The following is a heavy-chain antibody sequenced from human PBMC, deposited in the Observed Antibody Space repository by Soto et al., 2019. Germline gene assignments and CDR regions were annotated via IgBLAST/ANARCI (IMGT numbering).Heavy chain of an antibody. CDR2: ISYDGSNK. CDR1: GFTFSSYG. D-gene: IGHD2-2*02. Sequence: QVQLVESGGGVVQPGRSLRLSCAASGFTFSSYGMHWVRQAPGKGLEWVAVISYDGSNKYYADSVKGRFTISRDNSKKTLYLQMNSLRAEDTAVYYCAKDVHTHYYYYGMDVWGQGTTVTVSS. V-gene: IGHV3-30*18. CDR3: AKDVHTHYYYYGMDV. J-gene: IGHJ6*02.